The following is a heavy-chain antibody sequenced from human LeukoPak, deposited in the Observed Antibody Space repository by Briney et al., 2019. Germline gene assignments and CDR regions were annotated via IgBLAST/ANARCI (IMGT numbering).Heavy chain of an antibody. CDR3: AREVAGGCDY. CDR1: GITFRNYW. J-gene: IGHJ4*02. D-gene: IGHD2-15*01. CDR2: INSDGSNT. V-gene: IGHV3-74*01. Sequence: PGGSRRLSCAASGITFRNYWMHWVRKAPGKGRVWVSRINSDGSNTGYADFVKGRFTISRDNARNTLYLQMNSLRAEDTAVYFCAREVAGGCDYWGQETLVTVSS.